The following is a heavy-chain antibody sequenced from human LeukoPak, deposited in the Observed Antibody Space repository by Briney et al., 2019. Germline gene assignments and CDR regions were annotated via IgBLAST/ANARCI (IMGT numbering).Heavy chain of an antibody. V-gene: IGHV1-2*02. CDR1: GYTFTGYY. J-gene: IGHJ6*02. CDR3: ARDAQDIVVVPAAIQTRYYYGMDV. Sequence: GASVKVSCKASGYTFTGYYMHWVRQAPGQGLEWMGWINPNSGGTNYAQKFQGRVTMTRDTSISTAYMELSRLRSDDTAVYYCARDAQDIVVVPAAIQTRYYYGMDVWGQGTTVTVSS. D-gene: IGHD2-2*02. CDR2: INPNSGGT.